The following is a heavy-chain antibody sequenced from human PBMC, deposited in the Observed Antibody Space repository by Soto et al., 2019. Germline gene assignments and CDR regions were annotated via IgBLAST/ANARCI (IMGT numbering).Heavy chain of an antibody. V-gene: IGHV2-5*01. CDR1: GFPLSARGVG. Sequence: QITLKESGPTLVKPTETLTLTCTVSGFPLSARGVGVGWIRQPPGKALEWLAVIYWNDDTRYSPSLKSRLTITKDTSKNQVVLTMTNTDPVDTAKYYCAHSPWGSAPDYWGQGTLVTVSS. D-gene: IGHD3-16*01. CDR3: AHSPWGSAPDY. J-gene: IGHJ4*02. CDR2: IYWNDDT.